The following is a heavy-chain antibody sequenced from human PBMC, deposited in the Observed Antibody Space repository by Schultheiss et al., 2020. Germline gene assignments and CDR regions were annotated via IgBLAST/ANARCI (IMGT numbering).Heavy chain of an antibody. D-gene: IGHD4-23*01. CDR1: GGSISSYY. CDR3: ARHGDDGGDY. CDR2: IYYSGST. J-gene: IGHJ4*02. Sequence: SETLALTCTVSGGSISSYYWSWIRQPPGKGLEWIGYIYYSGSTYYNPSLKSRVTISVDTSKNQFSLKLSSVTAADTAVYYCARHGDDGGDYWGQGTLVTVSS. V-gene: IGHV4-59*08.